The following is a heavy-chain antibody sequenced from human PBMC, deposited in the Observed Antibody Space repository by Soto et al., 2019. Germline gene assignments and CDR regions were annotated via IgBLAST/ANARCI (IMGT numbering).Heavy chain of an antibody. Sequence: QVQLVQSGPEVKKPGASVKVSCKTSGYPFTSYGISWVRQAPGQGLEWMGWITTDKGKTTYAQKFQGRVTMTTDTPTSTAYMELRSLRSDDTAVYYCATRSPAFDYWGQGTLVTVSS. CDR3: ATRSPAFDY. V-gene: IGHV1-18*01. CDR1: GYPFTSYG. CDR2: ITTDKGKT. J-gene: IGHJ4*02.